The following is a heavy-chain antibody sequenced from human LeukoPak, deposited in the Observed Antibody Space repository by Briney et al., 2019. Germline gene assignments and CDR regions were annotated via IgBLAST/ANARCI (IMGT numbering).Heavy chain of an antibody. CDR2: IYSDGIT. Sequence: GGSLRLSCAASGFIVSGDFMSWVRQAPGKGLEWVSVIYSDGITYYADSVKGRFTISRDNSKNTLGLQMTGLRAEDTAVYYCARERGRGRDSPWFDYWGQGTLVTVSS. CDR3: ARERGRGRDSPWFDY. V-gene: IGHV3-53*01. J-gene: IGHJ4*02. CDR1: GFIVSGDF. D-gene: IGHD1-26*01.